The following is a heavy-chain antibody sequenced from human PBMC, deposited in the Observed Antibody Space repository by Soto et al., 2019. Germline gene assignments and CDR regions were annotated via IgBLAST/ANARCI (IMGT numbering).Heavy chain of an antibody. CDR3: ARPRYCRGGDCYFDY. J-gene: IGHJ4*02. CDR2: LYPGDSDT. D-gene: IGHD2-15*01. CDR1: GYSFTNYW. V-gene: IGHV5-51*01. Sequence: PGESLKISCKGSGYSFTNYWIGWVRQMPGKGLDWMGILYPGDSDTRYSPSFQGQVTISADKSISTAYLQWSSLKASDTGMYYCARPRYCRGGDCYFDYRGQGTLVTVSS.